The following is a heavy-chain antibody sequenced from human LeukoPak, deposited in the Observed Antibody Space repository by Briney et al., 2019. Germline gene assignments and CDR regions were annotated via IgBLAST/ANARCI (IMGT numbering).Heavy chain of an antibody. J-gene: IGHJ4*02. CDR1: GGSFSGYY. CDR3: ARDPAPYCSGGSCYSGGRFDY. Sequence: SETLSLTCAVYGGSFSGYYWNWLRQPPGRGLEWIGEINHSGSTNYNPSLKSRVTISVDTSKKQLSLKLSSVTAPDTAVYYCARDPAPYCSGGSCYSGGRFDYWGQGTLVSVSS. CDR2: INHSGST. D-gene: IGHD2-15*01. V-gene: IGHV4-34*01.